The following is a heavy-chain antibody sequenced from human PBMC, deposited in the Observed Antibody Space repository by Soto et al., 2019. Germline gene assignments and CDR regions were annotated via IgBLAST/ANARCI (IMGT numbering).Heavy chain of an antibody. CDR2: IKQDGSEK. CDR3: ARDVQLMLPGDY. J-gene: IGHJ4*02. D-gene: IGHD5-18*01. CDR1: GFTVSSYW. V-gene: IGHV3-7*03. Sequence: LRLSCAASGFTVSSYWMSWVRQAPGKGLEWVANIKQDGSEKYYVDSVKGRFTISRDNAKNSLYLQMNSLRAEDTAVYFCARDVQLMLPGDYWGQGTLVTVSS.